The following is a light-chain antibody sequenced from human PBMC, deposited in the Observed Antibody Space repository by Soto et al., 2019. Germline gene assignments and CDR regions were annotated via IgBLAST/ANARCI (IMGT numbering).Light chain of an antibody. CDR2: QAS. CDR3: QQYDSYHLT. J-gene: IGKJ4*01. Sequence: DIQMTQSPSTLSASVEDGVTITCRASQSIRSWLAWYQQKPGKAPKLLIYQASSLESGVPSRFSGSGSGTEFTLTISSLQPNDFATYYCQQYDSYHLTFGGGTKVEIK. V-gene: IGKV1-5*03. CDR1: QSIRSW.